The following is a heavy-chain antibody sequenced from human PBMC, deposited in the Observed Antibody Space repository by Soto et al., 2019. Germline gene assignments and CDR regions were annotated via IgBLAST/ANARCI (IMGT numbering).Heavy chain of an antibody. CDR2: ISSSGSTI. CDR1: GFTFSDYY. D-gene: IGHD3-16*02. V-gene: IGHV3-11*01. Sequence: QVQLVESGGGLVKPGGSLRLSCAASGFTFSDYYMSWIRQAQGKGLEWVSYISSSGSTIYYADSMKGRFTISRDNAKNSLYLQMNSLRAEDTAVYYCARGPYNYVWGSDPPHFDYWGQGNLVTVSS. J-gene: IGHJ4*02. CDR3: ARGPYNYVWGSDPPHFDY.